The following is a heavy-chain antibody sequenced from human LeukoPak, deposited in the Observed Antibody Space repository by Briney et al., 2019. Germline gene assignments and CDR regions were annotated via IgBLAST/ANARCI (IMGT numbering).Heavy chain of an antibody. J-gene: IGHJ4*02. V-gene: IGHV4-34*01. CDR2: INHSGST. D-gene: IGHD2-2*01. CDR3: ARGWDIVVVPAYYFDY. CDR1: GLSFSGYY. Sequence: SETLSLTCAAYGLSFSGYYWSWIRQPPGKGLEWIGEINHSGSTNYNPSLKSRVTISVDTSKNQFSLKLSSVTAADTAVYYCARGWDIVVVPAYYFDYWGPGTLVTVSS.